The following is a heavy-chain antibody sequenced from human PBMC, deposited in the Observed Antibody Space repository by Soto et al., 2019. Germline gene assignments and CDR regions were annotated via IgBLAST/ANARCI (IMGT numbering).Heavy chain of an antibody. V-gene: IGHV3-74*01. D-gene: IGHD5-12*01. Sequence: PGGSLRLSCAASGFTFSSYWMYWARQAPGKGLEWVSRINNDGSSTNYADSVKGRFTISRDNAKNTLYLQMNSLRAEDTAVYYCANSRPLAPWLFDPWGQGTLVTVSS. J-gene: IGHJ5*02. CDR3: ANSRPLAPWLFDP. CDR2: INNDGSST. CDR1: GFTFSSYW.